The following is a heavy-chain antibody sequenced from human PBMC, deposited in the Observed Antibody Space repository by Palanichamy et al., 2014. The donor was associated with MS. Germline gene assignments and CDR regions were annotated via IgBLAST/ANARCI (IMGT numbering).Heavy chain of an antibody. CDR2: YSGST. CDR3: ALERWSGYDSSYYFDY. D-gene: IGHD3-3*01. Sequence: YSGSTYHSAPLKSRITISKDTSKNQLSLKLSSVTAADTAIYYCALERWSGYDSSYYFDYWGQGILVTVSS. J-gene: IGHJ4*02. V-gene: IGHV4-39*07.